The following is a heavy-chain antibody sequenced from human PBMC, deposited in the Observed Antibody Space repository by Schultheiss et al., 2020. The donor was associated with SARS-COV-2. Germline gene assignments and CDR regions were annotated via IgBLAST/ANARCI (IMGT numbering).Heavy chain of an antibody. CDR1: GFTFSDYY. D-gene: IGHD2-8*01. CDR3: ARDLRMAGSYYYYYYMDV. Sequence: GGSLRLSCAASGFTFSDYYMSWIRQAPGKGLEWVSYISSSSSYTNYADSVKVRFTISRDNAKNSLYLQMNSLRAEDTAVYYCARDLRMAGSYYYYYYMDVWGKGTTVTVSS. J-gene: IGHJ6*03. V-gene: IGHV3-11*05. CDR2: ISSSSSYT.